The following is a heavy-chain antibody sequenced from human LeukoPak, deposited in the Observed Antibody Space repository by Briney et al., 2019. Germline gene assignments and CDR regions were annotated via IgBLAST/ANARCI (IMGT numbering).Heavy chain of an antibody. J-gene: IGHJ3*02. CDR1: GFTFSSYW. V-gene: IGHV3-7*01. D-gene: IGHD6-19*01. CDR2: IKQNGTER. CDR3: ARNRGSSGWSTPHI. Sequence: PGGSLRLSCAASGFTFSSYWMSWVRQAPGKGLEWVANIKQNGTERYYVDSVKGRFTISRDNAKNSLSLQMNRLRAEDTAVYYCARNRGSSGWSTPHIWGQGTMVTVSS.